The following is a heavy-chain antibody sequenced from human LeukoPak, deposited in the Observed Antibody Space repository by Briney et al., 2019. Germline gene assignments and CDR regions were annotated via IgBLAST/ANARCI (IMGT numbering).Heavy chain of an antibody. J-gene: IGHJ1*01. V-gene: IGHV1-46*01. D-gene: IGHD3-16*02. CDR2: INPSGGST. CDR1: GYTFTNYY. CDR3: LGNFRGHPRLSLWSYFQH. Sequence: GASVKVSCKASGYTFTNYYIHWVRQAPGQGLEWMGIINPSGGSTNYAQKFQGRVTITADESTSTAYMELSSLRSEDTAVYYCLGNFRGHPRLSLWSYFQHWGQGTLVTVSS.